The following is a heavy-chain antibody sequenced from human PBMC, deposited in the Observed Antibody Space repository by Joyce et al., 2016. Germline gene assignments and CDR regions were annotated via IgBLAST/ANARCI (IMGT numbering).Heavy chain of an antibody. CDR3: ARAPGRGRFDT. Sequence: ELQLVESGGGLVQPGGSLRLSCAASGFTFSSHWMSWVRQAAGRGREWVANIKQDGSEKYYVDSVKGRFTLSRDNAKNSLYLKMNGLRAEDTAVYYCARAPGRGRFDTWGQGTLVTVSS. V-gene: IGHV3-7*01. J-gene: IGHJ5*02. CDR2: IKQDGSEK. D-gene: IGHD1-14*01. CDR1: GFTFSSHW.